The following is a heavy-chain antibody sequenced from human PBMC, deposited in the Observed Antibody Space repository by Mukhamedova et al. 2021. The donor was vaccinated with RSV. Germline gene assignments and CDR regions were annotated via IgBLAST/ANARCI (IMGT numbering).Heavy chain of an antibody. CDR3: ARDLRDCSSGSCYSRAAFDI. V-gene: IGHV4-4*07. Sequence: GKGLEWIGRIYTSGSTNYNPSLKSRVTMSVDTSKNQFSLKLSSVTAADTAVYYCARDLRDCSSGSCYSRAAFDIWGQGTMVTVPS. D-gene: IGHD2-15*01. CDR2: IYTSGST. J-gene: IGHJ3*02.